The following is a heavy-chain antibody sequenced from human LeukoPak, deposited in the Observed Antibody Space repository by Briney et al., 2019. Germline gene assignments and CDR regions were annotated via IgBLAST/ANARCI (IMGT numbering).Heavy chain of an antibody. CDR2: ISSSSSYI. V-gene: IGHV3-21*01. CDR3: ASASHSEDGY. CDR1: GFTFSSYS. J-gene: IGHJ4*02. Sequence: NSGGSLRLSCAASGFTFSSYSMNWVRQAPGKGLEWVSSISSSSSYIYYADSVKGRFTISRDNAKNSLYLQMNSLRDEDTAVYYCASASHSEDGYWGQGTLVTVSS. D-gene: IGHD3-16*01.